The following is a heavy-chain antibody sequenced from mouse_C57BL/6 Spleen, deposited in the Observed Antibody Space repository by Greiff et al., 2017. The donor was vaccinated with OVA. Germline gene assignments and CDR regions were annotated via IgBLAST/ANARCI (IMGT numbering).Heavy chain of an antibody. Sequence: VKLQESGPELVKPGASVKISCKASGYAFSSSWMNWVKQRPGKGLEWIGRIYPGDGDTNYNGKFKGKATLTADKSSSTAYMQLSSLTSEYSAVYFCASPIYAAYWGQGTLVTVSA. V-gene: IGHV1-82*01. CDR1: GYAFSSSW. J-gene: IGHJ3*01. D-gene: IGHD1-1*01. CDR2: IYPGDGDT. CDR3: ASPIYAAY.